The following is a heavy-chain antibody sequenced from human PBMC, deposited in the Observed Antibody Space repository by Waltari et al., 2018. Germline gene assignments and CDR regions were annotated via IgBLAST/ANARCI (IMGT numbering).Heavy chain of an antibody. Sequence: EVQLVQSGAEVKKPGESLKISCQGSGYSFTSYWIGWVRQMPGKGLEWMGISEPGDSDTSYSPSLQGQFTISADKSSSTAYLHWSSLKASDTAMYYCARPPYGDYGLGGAFDIWGQGTMVTVSS. CDR2: SEPGDSDT. CDR3: ARPPYGDYGLGGAFDI. CDR1: GYSFTSYW. J-gene: IGHJ3*02. V-gene: IGHV5-51*01. D-gene: IGHD4-17*01.